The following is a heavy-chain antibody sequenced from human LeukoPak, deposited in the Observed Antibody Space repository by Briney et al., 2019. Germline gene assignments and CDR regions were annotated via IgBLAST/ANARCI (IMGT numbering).Heavy chain of an antibody. CDR2: IIPIFGTA. Sequence: GASVKVSCKASGGTSSSYAISWVRQAPGQGLEWMGGIIPIFGTANYAQKFQGRVTITADESTSTAYMELSSLRSEDTAVYYCARTTPRAQWLVVGFFDYWGQGTLVTVSS. D-gene: IGHD6-19*01. V-gene: IGHV1-69*13. CDR3: ARTTPRAQWLVVGFFDY. CDR1: GGTSSSYA. J-gene: IGHJ4*02.